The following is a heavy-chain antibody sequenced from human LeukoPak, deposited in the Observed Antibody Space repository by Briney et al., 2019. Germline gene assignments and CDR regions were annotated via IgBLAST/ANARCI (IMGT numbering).Heavy chain of an antibody. D-gene: IGHD6-13*01. J-gene: IGHJ4*02. CDR2: ISSSGSTI. V-gene: IGHV3-48*03. CDR1: GFTFSSYE. CDR3: ARDQTIYSSSCFDY. Sequence: GGSLRLSCAASGFTFSSYEMNWVRQAPGKGLEWVSYISSSGSTIYYADSVKGRFTISRDNAKNSLYLQMNSLRAEDTAVYYCARDQTIYSSSCFDYWGQGTLVTVSS.